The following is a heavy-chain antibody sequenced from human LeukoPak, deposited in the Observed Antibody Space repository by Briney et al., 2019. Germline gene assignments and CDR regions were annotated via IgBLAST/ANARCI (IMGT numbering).Heavy chain of an antibody. J-gene: IGHJ4*02. D-gene: IGHD6-13*01. CDR2: ITDDGSRK. CDR1: GFTFSFSG. V-gene: IGHV3-30*18. CDR3: AKDRSTTWSFDY. Sequence: GGSLRLSCAASGFTFSFSGMYWVRQAPGKGLEWVAFITDDGSRKYYADSVKGRFTMSRGNSKNTLFPQMNSLRTEDTAVYYCAKDRSTTWSFDYWGQGTLVTVSS.